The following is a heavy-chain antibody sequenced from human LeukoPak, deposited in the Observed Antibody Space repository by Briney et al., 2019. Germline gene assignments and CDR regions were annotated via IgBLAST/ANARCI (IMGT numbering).Heavy chain of an antibody. V-gene: IGHV1-69*05. Sequence: VASVKVSCEASGGTFSSYAISWVRQAPGQGLGWMGGIIPIFGTANYAQKFQGRVTITTDESTSTAYMELSSLRSEDTAVYYCASSGSYFYYYYYMDVWGKGTTVTVSS. D-gene: IGHD3-10*01. J-gene: IGHJ6*03. CDR2: IIPIFGTA. CDR1: GGTFSSYA. CDR3: ASSGSYFYYYYYMDV.